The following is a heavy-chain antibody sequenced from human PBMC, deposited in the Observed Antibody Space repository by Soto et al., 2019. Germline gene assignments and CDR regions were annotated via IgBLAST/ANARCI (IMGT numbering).Heavy chain of an antibody. CDR1: GGTFSSYA. V-gene: IGHV1-69*06. CDR3: AREGDGVYYDSRYYFDY. J-gene: IGHJ4*02. Sequence: ASVKVSCKASGGTFSSYAISWVRQAPGQGLEWMGGIIPIFGTANYAQKFQGRVTITADKSTSTAYMELSSLRSEDTAVYYCAREGDGVYYDSRYYFDYWVQGTMVSVSS. D-gene: IGHD3-22*01. CDR2: IIPIFGTA.